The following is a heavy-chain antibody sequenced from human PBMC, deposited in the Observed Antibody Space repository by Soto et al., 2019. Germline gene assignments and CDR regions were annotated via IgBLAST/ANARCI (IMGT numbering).Heavy chain of an antibody. Sequence: GGSLRLSCAASGFTFSSYGMHWVRQAPGKGLEWVAVIWYDGSNKYYADSVKGRFTISRDNSKNTLYLQMNSLRAEDTAVYYCAREVATILFDYWGQGTLVTVSS. CDR3: AREVATILFDY. V-gene: IGHV3-33*01. CDR2: IWYDGSNK. D-gene: IGHD5-12*01. J-gene: IGHJ4*02. CDR1: GFTFSSYG.